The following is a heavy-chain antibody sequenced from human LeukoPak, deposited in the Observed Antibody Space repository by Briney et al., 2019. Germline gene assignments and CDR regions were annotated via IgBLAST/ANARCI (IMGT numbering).Heavy chain of an antibody. V-gene: IGHV3-74*01. CDR2: INTDGSST. J-gene: IGHJ6*03. Sequence: PGGSLRLSCAASGFTFSSYWMHWVRQAPGKGLVWVSRINTDGSSTSYADSVKGRFTISRDNAKNTLYLQMNSLRAEDTAVYYCARVHSSSSDLRSYYYYMDVWGKGTTVTVSS. CDR1: GFTFSSYW. CDR3: ARVHSSSSDLRSYYYYMDV. D-gene: IGHD6-6*01.